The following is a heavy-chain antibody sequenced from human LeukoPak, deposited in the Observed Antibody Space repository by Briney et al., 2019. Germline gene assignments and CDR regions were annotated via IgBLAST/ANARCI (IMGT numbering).Heavy chain of an antibody. V-gene: IGHV3-11*04. CDR1: GFTFSDYY. J-gene: IGHJ6*03. CDR2: ISSSGSTI. D-gene: IGHD4-17*01. Sequence: GGPLRLSCAASGFTFSDYYMSWIRQAPGKGLEWVSYISSSGSTIYYADSVKGRFTISRDNAKNSLYLQMNSLRAEDTAVYYCARETDYGDLYDYYYYMDVWAKGPRSPSP. CDR3: ARETDYGDLYDYYYYMDV.